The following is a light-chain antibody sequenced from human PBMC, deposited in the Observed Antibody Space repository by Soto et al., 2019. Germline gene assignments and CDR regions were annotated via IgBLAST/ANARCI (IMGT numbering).Light chain of an antibody. CDR2: EVS. CDR1: SSDVGAYNY. Sequence: QSVLTQPASASGSPGQSITISCPGTSSDVGAYNYVSWYQQHPGKAPKLMIHEVSNRPSGISNRFSGSKSGNTATLTISGLQAEDEADYYCSSFTSSSTRVFGGGTKVTVL. J-gene: IGLJ3*02. V-gene: IGLV2-14*01. CDR3: SSFTSSSTRV.